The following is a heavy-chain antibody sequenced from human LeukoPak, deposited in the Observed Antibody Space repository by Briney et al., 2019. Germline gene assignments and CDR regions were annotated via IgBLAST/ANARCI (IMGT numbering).Heavy chain of an antibody. CDR2: ISGSGGST. D-gene: IGHD4-11*01. V-gene: IGHV3-11*04. CDR3: ARASHYSNSH. J-gene: IGHJ4*02. CDR1: GFTFSDYY. Sequence: PGGSLRLSCAASGFTFSDYYMSWIRQAPGRGLEWVSAISGSGGSTYYADSVKGRFTISRDNAKNSLYLQMNSLRAEDTAVYYCARASHYSNSHWGQGTLVTVSS.